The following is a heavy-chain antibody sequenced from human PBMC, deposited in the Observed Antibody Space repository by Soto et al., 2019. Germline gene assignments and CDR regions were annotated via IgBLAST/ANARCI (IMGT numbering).Heavy chain of an antibody. Sequence: QVQLVQFGAEVKKPGASVNVSCKASGYTFTSYAMHWVRQAPGQRLEWMGWINAGNGNTKYSQKFQGRVTITRDTSASTAYMELSSLRSEDTAVYYCARTYYYDSSGSFDYWGQGTLVTVSS. D-gene: IGHD3-22*01. V-gene: IGHV1-3*01. J-gene: IGHJ4*02. CDR2: INAGNGNT. CDR1: GYTFTSYA. CDR3: ARTYYYDSSGSFDY.